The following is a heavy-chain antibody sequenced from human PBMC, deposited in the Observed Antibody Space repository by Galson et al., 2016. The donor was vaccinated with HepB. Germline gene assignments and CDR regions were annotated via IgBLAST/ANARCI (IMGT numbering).Heavy chain of an antibody. CDR3: ATYLWLGDQTPRHSVDI. D-gene: IGHD3-10*01. V-gene: IGHV3-11*06. CDR1: GFTFSDYY. CDR2: IRSSGAYA. J-gene: IGHJ3*02. Sequence: SLRLSCAASGFTFSDYYMTWIRQAPGTGLEWISYIRSSGAYATYADSVRGRFTISRDNAKNSLYLQMNSLRAEDTAIYYCATYLWLGDQTPRHSVDIWGQGTRVIVSS.